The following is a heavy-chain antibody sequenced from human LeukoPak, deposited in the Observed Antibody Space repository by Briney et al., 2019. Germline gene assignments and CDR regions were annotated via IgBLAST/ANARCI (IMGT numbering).Heavy chain of an antibody. V-gene: IGHV3-30*04. D-gene: IGHD6-13*01. CDR3: ARDRNIAAAGSYYYYYYMDV. CDR1: GFTFSSYA. CDR2: MSYDGSNK. J-gene: IGHJ6*03. Sequence: GGSLRLSCAASGFTFSSYAMHWVRQAPGKGLEWVAVMSYDGSNKYYADPVKGRFTISRDNSKNTLYLQMNSLRAEDTAVYYCARDRNIAAAGSYYYYYYMDVWGKGTTVTVSS.